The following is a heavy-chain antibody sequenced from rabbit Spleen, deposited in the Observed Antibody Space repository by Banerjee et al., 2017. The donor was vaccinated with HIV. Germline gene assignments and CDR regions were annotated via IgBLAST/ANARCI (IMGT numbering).Heavy chain of an antibody. D-gene: IGHD4-2*01. CDR2: IYTTSSGT. CDR1: GLDFSSSYW. CDR3: ATDLYSILGSPYL. J-gene: IGHJ4*01. V-gene: IGHV1S40*01. Sequence: QSLEESGGGLVKPGGTLTLTCTASGLDFSSSYWMNWVRQAPGKGLEWIASIYTTSSGTWYASWAKGRFTISKISSTTVTLQMTSLTAADTATYFCATDLYSILGSPYLWGPGTLVTVS.